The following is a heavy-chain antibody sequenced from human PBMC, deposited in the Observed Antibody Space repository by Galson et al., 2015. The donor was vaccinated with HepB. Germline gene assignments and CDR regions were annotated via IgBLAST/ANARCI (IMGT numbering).Heavy chain of an antibody. Sequence: SLRLSCAASGFTFSSYTMSWVRQAPGRGLEWVSSIHGSSRYIYYADSLRGRFTISRDNANNSLFLQLNRLEAEDTAVYFCVRDSVWGEDPPNFDNWGQGTLVAASS. J-gene: IGHJ4*02. CDR3: VRDSVWGEDPPNFDN. D-gene: IGHD1-26*01. CDR2: IHGSSRYI. V-gene: IGHV3-21*01. CDR1: GFTFSSYT.